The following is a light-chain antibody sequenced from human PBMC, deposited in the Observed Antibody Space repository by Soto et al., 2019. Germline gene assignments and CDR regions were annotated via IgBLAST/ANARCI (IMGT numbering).Light chain of an antibody. Sequence: QSALTQPPSASGTPGQRVTISCSGSSSNIGRNTVNWYQHLPGTAPKVLIYSSDQRPSGVPDRFSGSKSGTSASLAISGLQSEDEADYYCAAWDDSLNGHVFGTGTKVTVL. CDR1: SSNIGRNT. CDR3: AAWDDSLNGHV. J-gene: IGLJ1*01. V-gene: IGLV1-44*01. CDR2: SSD.